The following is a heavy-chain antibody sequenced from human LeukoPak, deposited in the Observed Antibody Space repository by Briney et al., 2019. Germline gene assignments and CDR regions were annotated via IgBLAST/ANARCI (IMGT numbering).Heavy chain of an antibody. CDR2: ISHDGSNK. D-gene: IGHD1-26*01. J-gene: IGHJ4*02. V-gene: IGHV3-30*18. Sequence: GGSLRLSCAASGFTFSSYGMHWVRQAPGKGLEWVAVISHDGSNKYYADSVKGRFTISRDNSKNTLYLQMNSLRAEDTALYYCAKAVSGSYRPFDYWGQGTLVTVSS. CDR1: GFTFSSYG. CDR3: AKAVSGSYRPFDY.